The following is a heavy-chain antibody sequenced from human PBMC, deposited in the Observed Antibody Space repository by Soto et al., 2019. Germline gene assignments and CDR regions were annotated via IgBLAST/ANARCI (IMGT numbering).Heavy chain of an antibody. J-gene: IGHJ6*02. CDR3: ARGDATKIIVTTYYGLDV. V-gene: IGHV1-69*12. CDR2: IIPVFGTP. Sequence: QVQVVQSGAEVKKPGSSVKVSCKASGGSFSNYGISWVRQAPGQGLEWMGGIIPVFGTPHYAQKFQDRVTITADESTSTVDMEVISLTSEDTAVYYCARGDATKIIVTTYYGLDVWGQGTTVTVSS. CDR1: GGSFSNYG. D-gene: IGHD3-22*01.